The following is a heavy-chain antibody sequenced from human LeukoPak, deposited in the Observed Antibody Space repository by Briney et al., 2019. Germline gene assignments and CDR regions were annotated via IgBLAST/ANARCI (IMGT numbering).Heavy chain of an antibody. CDR2: IYYSGST. D-gene: IGHD3-3*01. J-gene: IGHJ3*02. Sequence: SETLSLTCTVSGGSISSSSYYWGWIRQPPGKGLEWIGSIYYSGSTYYNPSLKSRVTISVVTSKNQFSLKLSSVTAADTAVYYCARNPLTTIFGVVIVDAFDIWGQGTMVTVSS. CDR3: ARNPLTTIFGVVIVDAFDI. CDR1: GGSISSSSYY. V-gene: IGHV4-39*01.